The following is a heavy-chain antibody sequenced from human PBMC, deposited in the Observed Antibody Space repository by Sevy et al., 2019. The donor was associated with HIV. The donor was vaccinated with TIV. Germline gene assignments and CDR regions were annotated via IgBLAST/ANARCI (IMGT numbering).Heavy chain of an antibody. CDR3: ARVFPGVRGVGGNC. D-gene: IGHD3-10*01. V-gene: IGHV4-38-2*02. J-gene: IGHJ4*02. CDR2: IFHSGNT. CDR1: GYSISSGYF. Sequence: SETLSLTCTVSGYSISSGYFWGWIRQPPGKGLEWIGTIFHSGNTYYHRSLNSRVNISVDTSNNQFSLKLDSVTAADTAVYYGARVFPGVRGVGGNCWGQGTLGTVSP.